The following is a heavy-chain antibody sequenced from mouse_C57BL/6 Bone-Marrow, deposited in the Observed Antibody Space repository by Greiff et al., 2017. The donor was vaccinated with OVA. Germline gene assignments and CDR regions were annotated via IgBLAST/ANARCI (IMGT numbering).Heavy chain of an antibody. J-gene: IGHJ4*01. CDR1: GFTFSDYG. D-gene: IGHD2-3*01. CDR2: ISSGSSTI. CDR3: ARGGYYAGYAMDY. Sequence: EVKVEESGGGLVKPGGSLKLSCAASGFTFSDYGMHWVRQAPEKGLEWVAYISSGSSTIYYADTVKGRFTISRDNAKNTLFLQMTSLRSEDTAMYYCARGGYYAGYAMDYWGQGTSVTVSS. V-gene: IGHV5-17*01.